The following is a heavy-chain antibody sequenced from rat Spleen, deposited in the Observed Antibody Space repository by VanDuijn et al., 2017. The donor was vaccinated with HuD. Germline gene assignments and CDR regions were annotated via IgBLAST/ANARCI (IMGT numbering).Heavy chain of an antibody. CDR2: IWTGGST. D-gene: IGHD1-9*01. V-gene: IGHV2-30*01. J-gene: IGHJ2*01. CDR3: ARGGLRVYPYYFDY. CDR1: GFSLTSHN. Sequence: QVQLKESGPGLVQPSQTLSLTCTVSGFSLTSHNVHWVRQPTGKGLEWMGVIWTGGSTDYNSALKSRLSISRDTSKSQVFLKMNSLQTEDIATYYCARGGLRVYPYYFDYWGQGVMVTVSS.